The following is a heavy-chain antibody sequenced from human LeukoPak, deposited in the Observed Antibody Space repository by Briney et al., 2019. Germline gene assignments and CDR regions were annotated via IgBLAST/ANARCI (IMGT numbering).Heavy chain of an antibody. CDR2: ISYDGSNK. Sequence: GGSLRLSCAASGFTFSSYGMHWVRQAPGKGLEWVAVISYDGSNKYYADSVKGRFTISRDNSKNTLYLQMNSLRAEDTAVYYCAREWWWDIEVVPAAKAQDGMDVWGQGTTVTVSS. J-gene: IGHJ6*02. V-gene: IGHV3-30*03. CDR1: GFTFSSYG. CDR3: AREWWWDIEVVPAAKAQDGMDV. D-gene: IGHD2-2*01.